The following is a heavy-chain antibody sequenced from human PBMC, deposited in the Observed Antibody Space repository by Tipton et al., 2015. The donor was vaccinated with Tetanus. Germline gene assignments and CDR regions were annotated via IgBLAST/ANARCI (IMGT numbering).Heavy chain of an antibody. CDR2: IVPLFGSA. Sequence: QLVQSGAGVKKPGSSMRLSCKASGNTFSSSTLGWVRQAPGHGLEWMGMIVPLFGSAYYAQKFQDRVTITADKSASTAYLDLRSLKSDDTAVYYCATVGAGLRRREGPLDSWGQGTMVTVSS. V-gene: IGHV1-69*06. CDR1: GNTFSSST. D-gene: IGHD1-1*01. J-gene: IGHJ3*02. CDR3: ATVGAGLRRREGPLDS.